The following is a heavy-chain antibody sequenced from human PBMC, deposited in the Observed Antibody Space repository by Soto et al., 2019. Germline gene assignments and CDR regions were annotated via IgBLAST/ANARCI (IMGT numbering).Heavy chain of an antibody. Sequence: QITLKESGPTLVKPTQTLTLTCTFPGFSFSSIGEGVGWIRQPPGKALEWLALIYWDDDKRYSPSLKSRLTITTDPSKNQVVLTMTNVDPVDTATYYCVQSRCGGDCLQSYSSHSYYGLDVWGQGTTVTVSS. D-gene: IGHD2-21*02. V-gene: IGHV2-5*02. CDR2: IYWDDDK. CDR3: VQSRCGGDCLQSYSSHSYYGLDV. CDR1: GFSFSSIGEG. J-gene: IGHJ6*02.